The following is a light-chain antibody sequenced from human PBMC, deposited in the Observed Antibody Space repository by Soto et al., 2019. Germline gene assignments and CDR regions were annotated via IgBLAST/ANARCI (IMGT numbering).Light chain of an antibody. V-gene: IGLV2-8*01. CDR2: EVI. CDR1: SSDVGGYYY. CDR3: TSYAXSXXXX. J-gene: IGLJ2*01. Sequence: QSALTQPPSASGSPGQSVTISCTGTSSDVGGYYYVSWYQHHPGKAPKLIIYEVIKRPSGVPDRFSGSKSDNTASLTVSGLRAEDEADYYCTSYAXSXXXXFGGXX.